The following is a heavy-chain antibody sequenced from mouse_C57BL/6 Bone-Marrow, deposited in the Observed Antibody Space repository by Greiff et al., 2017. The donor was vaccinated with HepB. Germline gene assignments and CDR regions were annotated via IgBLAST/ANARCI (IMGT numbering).Heavy chain of an antibody. CDR2: IYPGDGDT. Sequence: QVQLQQSGPELVKPGASVKISCKASGYAFSSSWMNWVKQRPGKGLVWIGRIYPGDGDTNYNGKFKGKATLTADKASSTAYMQLSSLTSEDSAVYFCARKRVLYPFYFDYWSQGTTLTVSS. CDR3: ARKRVLYPFYFDY. CDR1: GYAFSSSW. D-gene: IGHD2-12*01. J-gene: IGHJ2*01. V-gene: IGHV1-82*01.